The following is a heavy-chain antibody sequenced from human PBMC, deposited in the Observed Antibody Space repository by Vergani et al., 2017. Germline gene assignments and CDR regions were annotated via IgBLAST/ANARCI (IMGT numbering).Heavy chain of an antibody. D-gene: IGHD3-10*01. CDR1: GFTFSSYS. Sequence: EVQLVESGGGLVQPGGSLRLSCAASGFTFSSYSMNWVRQAPGKGLEWVSYISSSSSTIYYADSVKGRFTISRDNAKNSLYLQMNSLRAEDTAVYYCARAHGSGVLDAFDIWGQGTMVTVSS. CDR2: ISSSSSTI. CDR3: ARAHGSGVLDAFDI. V-gene: IGHV3-48*04. J-gene: IGHJ3*02.